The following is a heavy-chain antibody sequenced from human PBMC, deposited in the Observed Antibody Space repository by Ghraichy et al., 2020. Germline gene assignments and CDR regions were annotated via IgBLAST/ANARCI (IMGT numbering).Heavy chain of an antibody. CDR2: INPNSGGT. J-gene: IGHJ4*02. Sequence: ASVKVSCKASGYTFTGYYMHWVRQAPGQGLEWMGWINPNSGGTNYAQKFQGRVTMTRDTSISTAYMELSRLRSDDTAVYYCARDLAAADYYFDYWGQGTLVTVSS. D-gene: IGHD6-13*01. CDR3: ARDLAAADYYFDY. V-gene: IGHV1-2*02. CDR1: GYTFTGYY.